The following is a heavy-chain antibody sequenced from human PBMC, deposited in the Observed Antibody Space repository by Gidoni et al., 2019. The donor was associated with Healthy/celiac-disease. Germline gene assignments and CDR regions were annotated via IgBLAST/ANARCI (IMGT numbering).Heavy chain of an antibody. V-gene: IGHV1-8*01. CDR2: MNPNSGNT. Sequence: QVQLVQSGAEVTKPGASVQVSCKASGYTFTSYDINWVRTATGHRLAWMGWMNPNSGNTGYAQKFQGRVTMTRNTSISTAYMELSSLRSEDTAVYYCARGHDEGWKGPYYDFWSGYLPAAHTQPFDYWGQGTLVTVSS. D-gene: IGHD3-3*01. CDR1: GYTFTSYD. J-gene: IGHJ4*02. CDR3: ARGHDEGWKGPYYDFWSGYLPAAHTQPFDY.